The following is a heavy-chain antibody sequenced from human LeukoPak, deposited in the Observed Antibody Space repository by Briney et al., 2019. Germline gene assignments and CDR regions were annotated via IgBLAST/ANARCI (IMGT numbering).Heavy chain of an antibody. D-gene: IGHD1-26*01. J-gene: IGHJ5*01. CDR3: AKISMGATETSDS. Sequence: GGSLRLSCAASGFTFSGHYMDWVRQAPGKGLEWVGRSRNKANSYSTEYAASVKGRFTISRDDSKNSLYLQMNSLKTEDTAVYYCAKISMGATETSDSWGQGTLVTVSS. CDR2: SRNKANSYST. V-gene: IGHV3-72*01. CDR1: GFTFSGHY.